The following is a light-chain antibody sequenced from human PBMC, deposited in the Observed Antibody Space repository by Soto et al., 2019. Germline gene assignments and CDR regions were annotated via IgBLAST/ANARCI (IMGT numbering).Light chain of an antibody. CDR3: CSYADTDTLI. V-gene: IGLV2-11*01. CDR2: DVS. Sequence: QSALTQPRSVSGSPGQSVTISCSGTSSDVGAYNYVSWYQHHPGKAPKLMIHDVSKRPSGVPDRFSGSKSGNAASLTISGLQAEDEADYYCCSYADTDTLIFGGGTKVTVL. J-gene: IGLJ2*01. CDR1: SSDVGAYNY.